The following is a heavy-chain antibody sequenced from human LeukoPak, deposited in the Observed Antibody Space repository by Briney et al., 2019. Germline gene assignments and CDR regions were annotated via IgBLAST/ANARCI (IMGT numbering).Heavy chain of an antibody. CDR2: INPNSGGT. J-gene: IGHJ4*02. CDR3: ARQRGSWSYYFDY. D-gene: IGHD6-13*01. CDR1: GYTFTGYY. Sequence: ASVKVSCKASGYTFTGYYMHWVRQAPGQGLEWMGWINPNSGGTNYAQKLQGRVTMTTDTSTSTAYMELRSLRSDDTAVYYCARQRGSWSYYFDYWGQGTLVTVSS. V-gene: IGHV1-2*02.